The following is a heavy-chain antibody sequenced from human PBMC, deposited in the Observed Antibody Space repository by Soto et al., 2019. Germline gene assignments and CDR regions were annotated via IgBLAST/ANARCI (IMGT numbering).Heavy chain of an antibody. V-gene: IGHV4-39*01. D-gene: IGHD3-16*02. J-gene: IGHJ5*02. CDR1: GGSISSSSYY. Sequence: PSETLSLTCTVSGGSISSSSYYWGWIRQPPGKGLEWIGSIYYSGSTYYNPSLKSRVTISVDTSKNQFSLKLSSVTAADTAVYYCARHSNDYIWGSYRQYNWFDPWGQGTLVTAPQ. CDR2: IYYSGST. CDR3: ARHSNDYIWGSYRQYNWFDP.